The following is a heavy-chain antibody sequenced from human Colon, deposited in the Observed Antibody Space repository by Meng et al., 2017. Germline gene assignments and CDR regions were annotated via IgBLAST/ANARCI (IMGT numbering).Heavy chain of an antibody. CDR2: FHYTGPI. J-gene: IGHJ4*02. CDR3: AASSGWYRIDS. V-gene: IGHV4-4*02. D-gene: IGHD6-19*01. Sequence: QVPLQGSGPGLVNPSVPLSLTCGVSGVSVTSGQFWTWVRPPPGKGLEWIGEFHYTGPINYKPSLMSRVTISVDASRNQFSLRLTSVTAADTAVYYCAASSGWYRIDSWGQGTLVTVSS. CDR1: GVSVTSGQF.